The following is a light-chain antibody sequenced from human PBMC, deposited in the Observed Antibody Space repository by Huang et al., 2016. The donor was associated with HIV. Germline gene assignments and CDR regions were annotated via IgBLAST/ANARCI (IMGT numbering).Light chain of an antibody. V-gene: IGKV3-15*01. CDR2: DAS. Sequence: ERVMTQSPVTLSVSPGERATLSCRASQSISSNLAWYQQKPGQAPRRLIYDASTRATDSPARFSGSGSEIEFTLSISSLQSEDVAVYYCQQYNNWPRTFGLGTRLEIK. CDR3: QQYNNWPRT. CDR1: QSISSN. J-gene: IGKJ2*01.